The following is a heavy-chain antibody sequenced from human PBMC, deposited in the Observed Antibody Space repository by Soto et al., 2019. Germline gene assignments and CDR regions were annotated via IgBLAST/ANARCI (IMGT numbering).Heavy chain of an antibody. J-gene: IGHJ6*02. CDR2: MYNTGST. D-gene: IGHD2-21*02. Sequence: QVQLQESGPGLVKPSETLSLTCTVSGGSISGYYWSWIGQPPGKGLEWIGYMYNTGSTVYNPSFKSRVTISVDTSKNRFSLKLNSVTAADTAVYYCARDLWGYCGTDCYPLDVWGQGTTVTVSS. CDR1: GGSISGYY. CDR3: ARDLWGYCGTDCYPLDV. V-gene: IGHV4-59*01.